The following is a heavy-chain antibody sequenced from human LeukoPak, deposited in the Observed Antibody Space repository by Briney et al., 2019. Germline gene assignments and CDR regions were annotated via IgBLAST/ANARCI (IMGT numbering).Heavy chain of an antibody. V-gene: IGHV3-15*01. CDR3: AAQEGSGDLRY. CDR1: GFTFSYTW. J-gene: IGHJ4*02. CDR2: IKRIIDGGTT. D-gene: IGHD4-17*01. Sequence: GGSLRLSCAASGFTFSYTWMNWVRQAPGKGLEWVGRIKRIIDGGTTDYAAPVKGRFTVSRDDSINTLYLQMSSLKTEDTAVYYCAAQEGSGDLRYWGQGTLVTVSS.